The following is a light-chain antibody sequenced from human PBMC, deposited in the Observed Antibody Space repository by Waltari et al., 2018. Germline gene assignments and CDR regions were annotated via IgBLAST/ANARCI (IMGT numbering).Light chain of an antibody. Sequence: DIQLTQSPSFLSASVGDRVTITCRASQGISSYVAWYQQNPGKAPRLLIHSASTLQSGVPSRFSGSGSGTEFTLTISSLQPEDFATYYCQHLNNYPFTFGPGTKVDIK. CDR2: SAS. CDR3: QHLNNYPFT. V-gene: IGKV1-9*01. J-gene: IGKJ3*01. CDR1: QGISSY.